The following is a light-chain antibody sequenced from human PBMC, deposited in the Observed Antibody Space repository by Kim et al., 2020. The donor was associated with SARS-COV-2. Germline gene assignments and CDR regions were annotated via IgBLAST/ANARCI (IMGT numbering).Light chain of an antibody. V-gene: IGLV1-44*01. CDR2: NNN. J-gene: IGLJ3*02. CDR1: SSSGASNT. Sequence: GQRCTVSCSGSSSSGASNTVNWYQQLPGTAPRLLIYNNNQRPSGVPDRFSGSKSGTSASLAISGLQSEDETDYYCAAWDDSLNGWVFGGGTQLTVL. CDR3: AAWDDSLNGWV.